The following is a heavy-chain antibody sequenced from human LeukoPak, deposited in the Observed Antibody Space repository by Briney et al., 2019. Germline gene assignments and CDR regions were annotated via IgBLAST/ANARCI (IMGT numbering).Heavy chain of an antibody. V-gene: IGHV4-59*01. CDR2: IYYSGST. D-gene: IGHD2-2*01. CDR1: GGSMSSYY. Sequence: SETLSLTCSVSGGSMSSYYWSWIRQSPGKGLEWIGNIYYSGSTNYNPSLKSRVTISVDTSKNQFSLKLSSVIAADTAVYYCARTTEGYCSSASCFGFSYSYYMDVWGKGTTVTISS. J-gene: IGHJ6*03. CDR3: ARTTEGYCSSASCFGFSYSYYMDV.